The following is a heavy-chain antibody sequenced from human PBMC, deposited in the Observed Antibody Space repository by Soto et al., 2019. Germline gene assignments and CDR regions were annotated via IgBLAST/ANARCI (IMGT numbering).Heavy chain of an antibody. D-gene: IGHD3-22*01. CDR1: GGTFSSYA. CDR3: ASADQYYYYDSSGQELFDY. CDR2: IIPIFGTA. J-gene: IGHJ4*02. Sequence: QVQLVQSGAEVKKPGSSVKVSCKASGGTFSSYAISWVRQAPGQGLEWLGGIIPIFGTANYAQKFQGRVTITADESTSTAYMELSSLRSEDKAVYYCASADQYYYYDSSGQELFDYWGQGTLGTVSS. V-gene: IGHV1-69*01.